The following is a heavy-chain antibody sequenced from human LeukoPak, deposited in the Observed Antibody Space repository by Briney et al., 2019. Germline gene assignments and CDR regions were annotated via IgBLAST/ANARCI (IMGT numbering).Heavy chain of an antibody. Sequence: GGSLRLSCAASGFTLNKYWMHWVRQAPGKGLVWVSRINIDGSSISYADSVRGRFTTSRDNAKNTLYLQMNNLRAEDTAVYYCTRIPADQTFFDFWGQGTLVTVSS. CDR2: INIDGSSI. D-gene: IGHD2-2*01. CDR1: GFTLNKYW. V-gene: IGHV3-74*01. CDR3: TRIPADQTFFDF. J-gene: IGHJ4*02.